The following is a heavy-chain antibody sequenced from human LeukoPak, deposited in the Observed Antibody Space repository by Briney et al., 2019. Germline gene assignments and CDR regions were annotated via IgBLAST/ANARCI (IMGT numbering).Heavy chain of an antibody. CDR2: ITGSGGGV. J-gene: IGHJ4*02. Sequence: GGSLRLSCTASGFTFNSYVMRWVRQAAGKGLEWVSSITGSGGGVYYADSVKGRFTISRDNSKNTVFLEMKDLRVGDTAVYYCAKSGNDGNHNQDWGQGILVTVSS. D-gene: IGHD1-26*01. CDR1: GFTFNSYV. V-gene: IGHV3-23*01. CDR3: AKSGNDGNHNQD.